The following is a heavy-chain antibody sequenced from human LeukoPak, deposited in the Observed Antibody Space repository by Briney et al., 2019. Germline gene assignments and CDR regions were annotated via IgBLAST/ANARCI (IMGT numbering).Heavy chain of an antibody. J-gene: IGHJ4*02. CDR3: ARGLGYSYGFFDY. CDR2: IYYSGSS. CDR1: GGSISSYY. V-gene: IGHV4-59*12. Sequence: SETLTLTCTVSGGSISSYYWSWIRQPPGKGLEWIGSIYYSGSSYYNPSLKSRVTISVDTSKNQFSLMLMSVTAADTAVYYCARGLGYSYGFFDYWGQGTLVTVSS. D-gene: IGHD5-18*01.